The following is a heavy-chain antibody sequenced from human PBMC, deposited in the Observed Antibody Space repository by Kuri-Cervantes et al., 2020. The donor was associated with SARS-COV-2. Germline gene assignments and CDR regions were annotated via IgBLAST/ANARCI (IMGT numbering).Heavy chain of an antibody. D-gene: IGHD2-15*01. CDR1: GGSISGYY. CDR3: ARVSAAGCSGGSCYPEIDY. J-gene: IGHJ4*02. CDR2: INHSGST. V-gene: IGHV4-34*01. Sequence: SETLSLTCTVSGGSISGYYWSWIRQPPGKGLEWIGEINHSGSTNYNPSLKSRVTISVDTSKNQFSLKLSSVTAADTAVYYCARVSAAGCSGGSCYPEIDYWGQGTLVTVSS.